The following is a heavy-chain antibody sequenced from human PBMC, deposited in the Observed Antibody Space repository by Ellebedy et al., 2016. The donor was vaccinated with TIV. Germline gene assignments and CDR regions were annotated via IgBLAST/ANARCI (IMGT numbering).Heavy chain of an antibody. CDR3: ATDGSYGDHLFPQHAFTT. V-gene: IGHV3-7*01. Sequence: GESLKISCAASRFSFSSYWMSWVRQVPGKGLEWVANIRQDGSEKYYVDSVKGRFTISRDNAKNSLFLQMNSLRVEDTAVYYCATDGSYGDHLFPQHAFTTWGQGTMVSVSS. CDR1: RFSFSSYW. CDR2: IRQDGSEK. J-gene: IGHJ3*02. D-gene: IGHD4-17*01.